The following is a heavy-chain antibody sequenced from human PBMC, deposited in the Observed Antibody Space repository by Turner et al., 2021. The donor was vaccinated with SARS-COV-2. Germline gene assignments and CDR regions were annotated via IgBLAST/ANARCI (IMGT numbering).Heavy chain of an antibody. CDR3: ASPGGNSGWFFAYDI. CDR1: GGSISSSSYY. CDR2: IYYSGST. J-gene: IGHJ3*02. V-gene: IGHV4-39*01. D-gene: IGHD6-19*01. Sequence: QLQLQESGPGLVKPSQTLSLPFTVSGGSISSSSYYWGWIRQPPGKGLEWIGSIYYSGSTYYNPSLKSRVTISVDTSKNQFSLKLNSVTAADTAVYYCASPGGNSGWFFAYDIWGQGTMVTVSS.